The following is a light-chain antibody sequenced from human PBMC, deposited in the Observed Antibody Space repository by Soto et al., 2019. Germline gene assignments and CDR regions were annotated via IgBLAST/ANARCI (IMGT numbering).Light chain of an antibody. CDR1: SSDVGAYNY. CDR3: SSYTSSSPVV. Sequence: QSALTQPASVSGSPGQSITISCTGTSSDVGAYNYVSWYQQHPGKAPKLMIYDVSYWPSGVSNRFSGSKSGNTASLTISGLQTEDEADYYCSSYTSSSPVVFGGGTKLTVL. J-gene: IGLJ2*01. CDR2: DVS. V-gene: IGLV2-14*01.